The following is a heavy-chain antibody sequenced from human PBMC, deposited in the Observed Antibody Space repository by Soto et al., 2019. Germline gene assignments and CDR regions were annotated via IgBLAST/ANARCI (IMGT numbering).Heavy chain of an antibody. D-gene: IGHD3-9*01. CDR1: GGSISSSSYY. CDR3: ARLLYDRTGYYYFDY. Sequence: PSETLSLTCSVSGGSISSSSYYWGWIRHPPGKGLEWIGSIYYSGSIYHNPSLKSRVTMSIDTSKKQFSLKLSSVTAADTAVYYCARLLYDRTGYYYFDYWGLGTLLSVS. V-gene: IGHV4-39*01. J-gene: IGHJ4*02. CDR2: IYYSGSI.